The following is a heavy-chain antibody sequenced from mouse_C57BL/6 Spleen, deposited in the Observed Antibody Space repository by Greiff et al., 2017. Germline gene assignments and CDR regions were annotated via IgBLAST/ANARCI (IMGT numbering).Heavy chain of an antibody. V-gene: IGHV5-17*01. CDR1: GFTFSDYG. D-gene: IGHD2-5*01. CDR3: ATAYYSNPHWYFDV. CDR2: ISSGSSTI. Sequence: VQLKESGGGLVKPGGSLKLSCAASGFTFSDYGMHWVRQAPEKGLEWVAYISSGSSTIYYADTVKGRFTISRDNAKNTLFLQMTSLRSEDTAMYYCATAYYSNPHWYFDVWGTGTTGTVSS. J-gene: IGHJ1*03.